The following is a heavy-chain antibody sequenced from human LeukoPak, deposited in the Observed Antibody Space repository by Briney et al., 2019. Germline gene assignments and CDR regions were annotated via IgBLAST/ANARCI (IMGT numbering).Heavy chain of an antibody. CDR2: MNPNSGNT. CDR3: ARRGVVVVAATYYYYGMDV. J-gene: IGHJ6*02. V-gene: IGHV1-8*01. D-gene: IGHD2-15*01. Sequence: GASVKVPCKASGYTFTSYDIDWVRQATGQGLEWMGWMNPNSGNTGYAQKFQGRVTMTRNTSISTAYMELSSLRSEDTAVYYCARRGVVVVAATYYYYGMDVWGQGTTVTVSS. CDR1: GYTFTSYD.